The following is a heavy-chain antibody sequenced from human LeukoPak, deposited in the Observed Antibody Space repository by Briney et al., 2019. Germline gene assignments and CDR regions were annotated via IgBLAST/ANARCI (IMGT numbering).Heavy chain of an antibody. V-gene: IGHV6-1*01. CDR1: GDSVSSNSAS. D-gene: IGHD1-26*01. J-gene: IGHJ5*02. CDR3: ARDPDSSYEWGPFDP. Sequence: SRTLSLTCAISGDSVSSNSASWNWIRQSPSRGLEWLGRTYYRSKWNSDYAVSVKSRITINPDTSKNQFSLHLNSVTPEDTAVYYCARDPDSSYEWGPFDPWGQGTLVTVSS. CDR2: TYYRSKWNS.